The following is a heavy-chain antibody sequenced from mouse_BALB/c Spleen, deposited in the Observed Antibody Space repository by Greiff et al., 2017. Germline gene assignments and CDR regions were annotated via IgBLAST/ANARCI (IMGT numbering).Heavy chain of an antibody. CDR2: ISSGGST. CDR3: ARQATALYYYAMDY. V-gene: IGHV5-6-5*01. CDR1: GFTFSSYA. D-gene: IGHD3-2*02. Sequence: EVKLMESGGGLVKPGGSLKLSCAASGFTFSSYAMSWVRQTPEKRLEWVASISSGGSTYYPDSVKGRFTISRDNARNILYLQMSSLRSEDTAMYYCARQATALYYYAMDYWGQGTSVTVSS. J-gene: IGHJ4*01.